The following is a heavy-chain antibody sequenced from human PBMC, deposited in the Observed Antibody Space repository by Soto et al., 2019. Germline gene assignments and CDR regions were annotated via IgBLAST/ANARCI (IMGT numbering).Heavy chain of an antibody. V-gene: IGHV5-10-1*01. CDR2: IDPSDSDS. D-gene: IGHD3-10*01. J-gene: IGHJ4*02. CDR1: GYSFTSYW. CDR3: ARSFGASDYFDS. Sequence: LKISCRGSGYSFTSYWISWVRQMPGKGLEWMGRIDPSDSDSNYSPSIQGHVTISADKSITTAYLQWNSLKASDTAMYYCARSFGASDYFDSWGQGTLVTVSS.